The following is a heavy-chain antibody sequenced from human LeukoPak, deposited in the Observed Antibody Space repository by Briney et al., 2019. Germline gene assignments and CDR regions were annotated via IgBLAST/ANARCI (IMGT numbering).Heavy chain of an antibody. D-gene: IGHD6-13*01. CDR3: AKSSGVVLSAGTRFDY. V-gene: IGHV3-30*02. J-gene: IGHJ4*02. CDR1: GLIYSTSG. Sequence: GGSLRLSCAASGLIYSTSGMHWVRQAPGKGLEWVAFIRSDGTTTSYADSVKGRFTISRDNSKNMLYLQMNSLRAEDTAVYYCAKSSGVVLSAGTRFDYWGQGTLVTVSS. CDR2: IRSDGTTT.